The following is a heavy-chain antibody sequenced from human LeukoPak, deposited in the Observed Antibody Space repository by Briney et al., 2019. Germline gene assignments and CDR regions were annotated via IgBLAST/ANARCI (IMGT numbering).Heavy chain of an antibody. J-gene: IGHJ4*02. D-gene: IGHD1-26*01. V-gene: IGHV3-23*01. CDR3: ASSGSYRFDY. CDR2: ISGSGGST. Sequence: GGSLRLSCQTSGFTFGNYAMSWVRQAPGKGLEWVSAISGSGGSTYYADSVKGRFTISRDNSKNTLYLQMNSLRDEDTAVYYCASSGSYRFDYWGQGTLVTVSS. CDR1: GFTFGNYA.